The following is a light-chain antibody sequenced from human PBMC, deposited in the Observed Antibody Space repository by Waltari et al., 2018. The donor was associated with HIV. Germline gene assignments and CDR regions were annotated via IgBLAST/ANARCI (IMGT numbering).Light chain of an antibody. Sequence: QSVLTLPPSVSAAPGQTVTIPCSGSSSNNGNNYVSWYQQLPGTAPKLLIYDNNKRPSGIPDRFSGSKSGTSATLGITGLQTGDEADYYCGTWDSSLSAGLFGGGTKLTVL. CDR2: DNN. V-gene: IGLV1-51*01. CDR3: GTWDSSLSAGL. CDR1: SSNNGNNY. J-gene: IGLJ2*01.